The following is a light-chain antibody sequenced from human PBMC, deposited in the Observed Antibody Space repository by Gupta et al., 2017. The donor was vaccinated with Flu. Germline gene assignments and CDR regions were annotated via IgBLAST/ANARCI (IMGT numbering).Light chain of an antibody. CDR2: WAS. Sequence: DIVMTQSPGSLVASLGETVTINCRSSQTLLYASNNKNYLAWYQRKPGQSPQLLIYWASIRESGAPARFSGSGSGTHFSLTITSLQAEDAAIYYCHQYYGSPFTFGPGTRLDLK. CDR1: QTLLYASNNKNY. CDR3: HQYYGSPFT. J-gene: IGKJ3*01. V-gene: IGKV4-1*01.